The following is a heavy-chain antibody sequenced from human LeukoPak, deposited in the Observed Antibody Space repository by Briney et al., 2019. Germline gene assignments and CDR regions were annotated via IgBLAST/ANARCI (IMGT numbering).Heavy chain of an antibody. J-gene: IGHJ4*02. Sequence: GGSLRLSCAAPGFTFSSYAMSWVRQAPGKGLEWVSAISGSGGSTYYADSVKGRFTISRDNPKNTLYLQMNSLRAEDTAVYYCATIITMVRGVRDYWGQGTLVTVSS. CDR1: GFTFSSYA. CDR2: ISGSGGST. D-gene: IGHD3-10*01. CDR3: ATIITMVRGVRDY. V-gene: IGHV3-23*01.